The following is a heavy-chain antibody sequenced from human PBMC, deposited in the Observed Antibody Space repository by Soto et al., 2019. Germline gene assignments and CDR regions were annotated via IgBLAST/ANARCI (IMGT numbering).Heavy chain of an antibody. Sequence: SQTLSLTCAISGDSVSSATATWSWIRQSPSRGLEWLGRTYYRSKWYNDYAVSVKSRIAITPDTSKNQLPLQLSSVTPEDTAVYFCARDSSGSHWYFDLWGRGTLVTVSS. CDR2: TYYRSKWYN. D-gene: IGHD6-19*01. CDR1: GDSVSSATAT. J-gene: IGHJ2*01. V-gene: IGHV6-1*01. CDR3: ARDSSGSHWYFDL.